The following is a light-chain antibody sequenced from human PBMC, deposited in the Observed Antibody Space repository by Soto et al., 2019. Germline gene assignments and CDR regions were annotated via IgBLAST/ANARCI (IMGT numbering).Light chain of an antibody. CDR2: DAS. CDR1: QSISSW. J-gene: IGKJ1*01. Sequence: DIQMTQSPSTLSASVGDRVTITCRASQSISSWLAWYQQKPGKAPKLLIYDASSLESGVPSRFSGSGSATELTLTISSLQPDDFATYYCQQYNNSWTFGQGTRVEIK. CDR3: QQYNNSWT. V-gene: IGKV1-5*01.